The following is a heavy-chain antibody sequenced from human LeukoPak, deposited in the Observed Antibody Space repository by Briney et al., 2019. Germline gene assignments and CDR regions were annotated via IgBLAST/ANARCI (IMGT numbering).Heavy chain of an antibody. CDR3: ARGTVDTAMAFDY. CDR1: GGSISSYY. J-gene: IGHJ4*02. CDR2: IYYSGST. Sequence: SETPSLTCTVSGGSISSYYWSWIRQPPGKGLEWIGYIYYSGSTNYNPSLKSRVTISVDTSKNQFSLKLSSVTAADTAVYYCARGTVDTAMAFDYWGQGTLVTVSS. D-gene: IGHD5-18*01. V-gene: IGHV4-59*01.